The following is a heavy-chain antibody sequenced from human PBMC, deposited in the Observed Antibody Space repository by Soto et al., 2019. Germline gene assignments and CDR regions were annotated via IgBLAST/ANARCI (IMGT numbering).Heavy chain of an antibody. CDR2: IYYSGST. CDR3: AGIYSGSPGGTLRD. CDR1: GGSISSGGYY. D-gene: IGHD1-26*01. J-gene: IGHJ1*01. Sequence: SETLSLTCTVSGGSISSGGYYWSWIRQHPGKGLEWIGYIYYSGSTYYNPSLKSRVTISVDTSKNQFSLKLSSVTAADTAVYYCAGIYSGSPGGTLRDWGQGTLVTVAS. V-gene: IGHV4-31*03.